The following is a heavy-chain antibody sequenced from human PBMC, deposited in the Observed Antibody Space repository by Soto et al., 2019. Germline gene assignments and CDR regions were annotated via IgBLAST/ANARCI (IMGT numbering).Heavy chain of an antibody. D-gene: IGHD4-17*01. CDR3: AHPRGYGVFDAVDI. V-gene: IGHV3-23*01. J-gene: IGHJ3*02. CDR2: ISNNGVDT. CDR1: GFLFGTYA. Sequence: LILSCAASGFLFGTYAINWVRHAPGKLLDWVSAISNNGVDTYYAESVRGRFTISRDNSINTLYLQMRRLRAEDTAVYYCAHPRGYGVFDAVDIWGQGTMVTVSS.